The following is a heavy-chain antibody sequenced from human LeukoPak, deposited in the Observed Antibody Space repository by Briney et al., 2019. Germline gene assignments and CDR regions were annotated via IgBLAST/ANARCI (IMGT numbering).Heavy chain of an antibody. J-gene: IGHJ4*02. CDR1: GYTFTSYG. CDR3: ARDFHSSGYYHYFHY. Sequence: ASVKVSCKASGYTFTSYGISWVRQAPGQALEWMGWISGYNGNTNYAQKLQGRVTMTTDTSTSTAYMELRSLRSDDTAMYYCARDFHSSGYYHYFHYWGQGTLVTVSS. D-gene: IGHD3-22*01. V-gene: IGHV1-18*01. CDR2: ISGYNGNT.